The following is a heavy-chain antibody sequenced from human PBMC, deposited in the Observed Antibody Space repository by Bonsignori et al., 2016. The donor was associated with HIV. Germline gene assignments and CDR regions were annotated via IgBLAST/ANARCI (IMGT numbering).Heavy chain of an antibody. CDR3: AKDCERRPDYYMDV. J-gene: IGHJ6*03. CDR2: ISYDGSNK. V-gene: IGHV3-30*18. Sequence: GESLKISCAASGFTFSSYGMHWVRQAPGKGLEWVAVISYDGSNKYYADSVKGRFTISRDNSKNTLYLQMNSLRAEDTAVYYCAKDCERRPDYYMDVWGKGTTVTVSS. D-gene: IGHD2-21*01. CDR1: GFTFSSYG.